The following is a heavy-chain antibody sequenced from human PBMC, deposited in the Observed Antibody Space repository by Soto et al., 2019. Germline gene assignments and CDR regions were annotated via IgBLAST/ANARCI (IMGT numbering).Heavy chain of an antibody. V-gene: IGHV3-30*18. CDR2: ISYDGSNK. CDR3: AKDKMGGYYDILTGYVYYYGMDV. Sequence: GGSLRLSCAASGFTFSSYGMHWVRQAPGKGLEWVAVISYDGSNKYYADSVKGRFTISRDNSKNTLYLQMNSLRAEDTAVYYCAKDKMGGYYDILTGYVYYYGMDVWGQGTTVTVSS. D-gene: IGHD3-9*01. CDR1: GFTFSSYG. J-gene: IGHJ6*02.